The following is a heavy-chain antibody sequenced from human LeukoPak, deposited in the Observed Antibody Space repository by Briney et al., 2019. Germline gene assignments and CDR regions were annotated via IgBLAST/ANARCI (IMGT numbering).Heavy chain of an antibody. CDR2: IGTAGDT. V-gene: IGHV3-13*01. CDR3: AGRCSVTRCHFSSYGMDV. Sequence: GGSLRLSCAASGFTFSSYDMHWVRQATGKGLEWVSAIGTAGDTYYPGSVKGRFTISRDSAKNSLYLQMSSLRAEDTALYYCAGRCSVTRCHFSSYGMDVWGQGTTVTVSS. CDR1: GFTFSSYD. D-gene: IGHD2-15*01. J-gene: IGHJ6*02.